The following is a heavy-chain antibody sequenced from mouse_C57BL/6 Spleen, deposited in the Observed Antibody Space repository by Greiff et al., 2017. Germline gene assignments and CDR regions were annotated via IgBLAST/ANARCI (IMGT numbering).Heavy chain of an antibody. V-gene: IGHV1-50*01. CDR2: IDPSDSYT. CDR1: GYTFTSYW. CDR3: ARYPLYYGSSPWYFDV. Sequence: VQLQQPGAELVKPGASVKLSCKASGYTFTSYWMQWVKQRPGQGLEWIGEIDPSDSYTNYNQKFKGKATLTVDTSSSTAYMQLSSLTSEDSAVYYCARYPLYYGSSPWYFDVWGTGTTVTVSS. D-gene: IGHD1-1*01. J-gene: IGHJ1*03.